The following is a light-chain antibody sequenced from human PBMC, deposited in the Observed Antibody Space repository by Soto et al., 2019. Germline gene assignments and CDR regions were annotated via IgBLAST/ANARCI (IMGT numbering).Light chain of an antibody. Sequence: DIQMTQSPSSLSASVGDRVTITCRASQSISSYLDWYQQKPGKALKLLIYAASSLQSGVPSRFSGSGSGTDVTLTISSLQPEDFATYYFQQSYSTPLTFGGGTKVEIK. CDR3: QQSYSTPLT. J-gene: IGKJ4*01. CDR1: QSISSY. V-gene: IGKV1-39*01. CDR2: AAS.